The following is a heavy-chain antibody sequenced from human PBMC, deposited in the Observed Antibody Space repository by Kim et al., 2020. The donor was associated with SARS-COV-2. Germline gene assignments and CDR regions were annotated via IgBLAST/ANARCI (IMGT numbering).Heavy chain of an antibody. D-gene: IGHD3-10*01. V-gene: IGHV3-30*18. CDR3: ANRHRGVVWSPFDP. CDR1: GFSFSSYG. Sequence: GGSLRLSCEDSGFSFSSYGMNWVRQAPGKGLEWVAVISSDGGNKFYADSVKGRFTISRDNSKKTLYLQMNSLRVDDTAIYYCANRHRGVVWSPFDPWGPGTLVSVS. CDR2: ISSDGGNK. J-gene: IGHJ5*02.